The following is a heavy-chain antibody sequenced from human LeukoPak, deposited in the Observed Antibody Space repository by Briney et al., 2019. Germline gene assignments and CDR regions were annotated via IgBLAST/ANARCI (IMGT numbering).Heavy chain of an antibody. V-gene: IGHV1-2*02. D-gene: IGHD6-25*01. Sequence: ASVKVSCKPSGYTFTAYYLHWVRQAPGQGLEWMGWINPDSGGTNYAQKFQGRVTMTRDTSINTAYMVLSSLRSDDTAVYHCARGGRADYGMDVWAKGPRSPSP. CDR2: INPDSGGT. CDR1: GYTFTAYY. CDR3: ARGGRADYGMDV. J-gene: IGHJ6*02.